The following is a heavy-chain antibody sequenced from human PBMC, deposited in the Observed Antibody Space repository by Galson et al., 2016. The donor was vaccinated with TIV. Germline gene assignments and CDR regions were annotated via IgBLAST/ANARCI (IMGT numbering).Heavy chain of an antibody. V-gene: IGHV4-31*03. CDR2: IHFTGRT. CDR3: ARETYGDYDNYDAFDF. CDR1: GVSISSGFSY. Sequence: LSLTCSVSGVSISSGFSYWNWVRQSPGQGLEWIGYIHFTGRTYYNPSFQSRVSISVDTSKSQFSLNLRSVPAADTAVYFCARETYGDYDNYDAFDFWGRGTMVTVSS. D-gene: IGHD4-17*01. J-gene: IGHJ3*01.